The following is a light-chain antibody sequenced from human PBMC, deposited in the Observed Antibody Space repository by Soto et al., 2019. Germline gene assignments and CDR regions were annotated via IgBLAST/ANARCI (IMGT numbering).Light chain of an antibody. CDR3: QQYGSSPRT. J-gene: IGKJ1*01. CDR1: QTISSW. Sequence: DIQMTQSPSTLSGSVVDRVTVTCLASQTISSWLAWYQQKPGKAPKLLIYKASTLKSGVPSRFSGSGSGTDFTLTISRLEPEDFAVYYCQQYGSSPRTFGQGTKVDIK. V-gene: IGKV1-5*03. CDR2: KAS.